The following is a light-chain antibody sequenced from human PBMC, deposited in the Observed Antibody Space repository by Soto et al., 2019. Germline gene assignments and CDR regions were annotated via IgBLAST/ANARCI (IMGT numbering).Light chain of an antibody. CDR2: GAS. J-gene: IGKJ4*01. CDR3: QQYNKFPSLT. Sequence: EIVMSQCPATLSVSPGERATLSCRASQSVSSNLAWYHQKPGQAPRLLIYGASTRATGIPARFSGSGSGTEFTLTISSLQSEDFAVYYCQQYNKFPSLTFGGGTKVEIK. CDR1: QSVSSN. V-gene: IGKV3-15*01.